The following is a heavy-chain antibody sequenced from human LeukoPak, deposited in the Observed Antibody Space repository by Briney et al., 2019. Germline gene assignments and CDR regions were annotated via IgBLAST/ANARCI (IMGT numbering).Heavy chain of an antibody. D-gene: IGHD2-15*01. V-gene: IGHV4-31*11. CDR3: ARVSCSGGSCLDY. J-gene: IGHJ4*02. CDR2: IYYSGST. Sequence: SETLSLTCAVYGGSFSGYYWSWIRQLPGKGLEWIGYIYYSGSTYYNPSLKSRITISVDTSKNQFSLKLSSVTAADTAVYYCARVSCSGGSCLDYWGQGTLVTVSS. CDR1: GGSFSGYY.